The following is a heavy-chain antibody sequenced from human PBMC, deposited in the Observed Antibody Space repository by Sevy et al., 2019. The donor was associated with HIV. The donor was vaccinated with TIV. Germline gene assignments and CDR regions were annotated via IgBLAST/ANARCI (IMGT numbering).Heavy chain of an antibody. J-gene: IGHJ3*02. CDR1: GYTFTGYY. CDR2: NNPNSGVT. Sequence: ASVKVSCKASGYTFTGYYMHWVRQAPGQGLEWMGRNNPNSGVTNYAQKFQGRVTMTRDTSISTAYMELSRLRSDDTAVYYCARDANYYDSSGIPLDAFDIWGQWTMVTVSS. V-gene: IGHV1-2*06. CDR3: ARDANYYDSSGIPLDAFDI. D-gene: IGHD3-22*01.